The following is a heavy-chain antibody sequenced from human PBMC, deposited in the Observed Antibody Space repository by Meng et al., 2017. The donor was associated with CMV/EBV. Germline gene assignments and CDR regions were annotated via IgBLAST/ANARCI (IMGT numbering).Heavy chain of an antibody. Sequence: ASVKVSCKASGYTFTSYYMHWVRQAPGQGLEWMGIINPSGGSTSYAQKFQCRVTMTRDTSTSTVYMELSSLRSEDTAVYYCASSERGIPDYWGQGTLVTVSS. J-gene: IGHJ4*02. V-gene: IGHV1-46*01. CDR3: ASSERGIPDY. CDR1: GYTFTSYY. D-gene: IGHD1-14*01. CDR2: INPSGGST.